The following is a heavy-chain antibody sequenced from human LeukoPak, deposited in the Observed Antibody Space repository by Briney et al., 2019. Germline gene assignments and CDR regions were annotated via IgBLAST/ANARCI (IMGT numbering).Heavy chain of an antibody. CDR1: GFSFSNFS. J-gene: IGHJ6*02. Sequence: GGSLRLSCAASGFSFSNFSMHWVRQAPGKGLEWVAVTSYDGTNKYYVDSVQGRFTISRDNGKNSLYLQMNSLRLEDTAVYYCARESAVTLADYGFDVWGQGTTVTVSS. D-gene: IGHD4-17*01. CDR2: TSYDGTNK. V-gene: IGHV3-30-3*01. CDR3: ARESAVTLADYGFDV.